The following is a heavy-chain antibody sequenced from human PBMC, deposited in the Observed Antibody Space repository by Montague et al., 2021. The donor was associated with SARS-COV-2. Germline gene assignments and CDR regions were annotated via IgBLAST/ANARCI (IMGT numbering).Heavy chain of an antibody. J-gene: IGHJ3*02. Sequence: SETLSLTCTVSGGSISSYYWNWIRQSAGKGLEWIGRIYTSGSTNYDPSPKSRVTMSVDTSKNQFSLKLSSVTAADTAVYYCARGALFYDSSGYYSDAFDIWGQGTMVTVSS. V-gene: IGHV4-4*07. CDR2: IYTSGST. D-gene: IGHD3-22*01. CDR3: ARGALFYDSSGYYSDAFDI. CDR1: GGSISSYY.